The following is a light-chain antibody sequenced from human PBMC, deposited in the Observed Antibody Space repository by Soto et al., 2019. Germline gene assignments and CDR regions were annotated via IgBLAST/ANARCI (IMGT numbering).Light chain of an antibody. CDR2: EVS. J-gene: IGLJ1*01. Sequence: QSVLTQPASVSGSPGQSITIPCTGTSSDVGSYNLVSWYQQHPGKAPKLMIYEVSKRPSGVSNRFSGSKSGNTASLTISGLQAEDEADYYCCSYAGSSTFYVFGTGTRSPS. CDR1: SSDVGSYNL. V-gene: IGLV2-23*02. CDR3: CSYAGSSTFYV.